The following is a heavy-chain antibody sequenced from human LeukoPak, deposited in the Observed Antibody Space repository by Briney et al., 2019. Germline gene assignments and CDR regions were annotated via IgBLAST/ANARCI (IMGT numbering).Heavy chain of an antibody. CDR1: GXTFSSYS. Sequence: PGGSLRLSCAASGXTFSSYSMNWVRQAPGKGLEWVSYITSTSGTMYYADSVKGRFTISRDNARNSLYLQMNSLRDEDTAVYYCARDARLPMTPFDYWGQGTLVTVSS. CDR2: ITSTSGTM. D-gene: IGHD3-22*01. V-gene: IGHV3-48*02. CDR3: ARDARLPMTPFDY. J-gene: IGHJ4*02.